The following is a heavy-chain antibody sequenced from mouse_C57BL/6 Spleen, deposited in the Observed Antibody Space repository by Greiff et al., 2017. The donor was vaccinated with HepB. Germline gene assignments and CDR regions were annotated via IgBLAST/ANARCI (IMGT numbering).Heavy chain of an antibody. CDR1: GYTFTSYG. J-gene: IGHJ2*01. V-gene: IGHV1-81*01. CDR3: AREAGELFDY. CDR2: IYPRSGNT. Sequence: VKLMESGAELARPGASVKLSCKASGYTFTSYGISWVKQRTGQGLEWIGEIYPRSGNTYYNEKFKGKATLTADKSSSTAYMELRSLTSEDSAVYFCAREAGELFDYWGQGTTLTVSS.